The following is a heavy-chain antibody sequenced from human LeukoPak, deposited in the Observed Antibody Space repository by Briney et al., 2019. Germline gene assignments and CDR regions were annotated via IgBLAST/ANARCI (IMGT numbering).Heavy chain of an antibody. Sequence: GESLKISCKGSGYSFTSYWIGWVRQMPGKGLEWMGIIYPGESDTRYSPSCQGQVTISADKSISTAYLQWSSLKASDTAMYDCARLIVVVVAATHNWFDPWGQGTLVTVSS. V-gene: IGHV5-51*01. CDR2: IYPGESDT. CDR1: GYSFTSYW. J-gene: IGHJ5*02. CDR3: ARLIVVVVAATHNWFDP. D-gene: IGHD2-15*01.